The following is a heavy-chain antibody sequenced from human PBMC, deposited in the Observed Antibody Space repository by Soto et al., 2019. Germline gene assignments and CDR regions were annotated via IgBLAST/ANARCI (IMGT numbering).Heavy chain of an antibody. CDR1: GGTFSSYA. CDR3: ARVRFAGAPSRYYYYGMDV. D-gene: IGHD1-26*01. Sequence: QVQLVQSGAEVKKPGSSVKVSCKASGGTFSSYAISWVRQAPGQGLEWMGGIIPIFGTANYAQKFQGRVTITADEATSTAYMELSSLRSEDTAVYYCARVRFAGAPSRYYYYGMDVWGQGTTVTVSS. J-gene: IGHJ6*02. V-gene: IGHV1-69*01. CDR2: IIPIFGTA.